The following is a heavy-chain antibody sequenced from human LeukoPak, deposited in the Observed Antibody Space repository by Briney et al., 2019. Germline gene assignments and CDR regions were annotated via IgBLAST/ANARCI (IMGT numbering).Heavy chain of an antibody. CDR2: IRYDGSNK. Sequence: GGSLRLSCAASGFTFSSYGMHWVRQAPGKGLEWVAFIRYDGSNKYYADSVKGRFTISRDNSKNTLYLQMNSLRAEDTAVYYCAKRSSSNKASSPFGYWGQGTLVTVSS. CDR1: GFTFSSYG. V-gene: IGHV3-30*02. D-gene: IGHD6-13*01. CDR3: AKRSSSNKASSPFGY. J-gene: IGHJ4*02.